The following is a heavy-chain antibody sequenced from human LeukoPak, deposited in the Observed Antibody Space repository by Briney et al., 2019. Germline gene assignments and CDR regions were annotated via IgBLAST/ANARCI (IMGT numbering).Heavy chain of an antibody. D-gene: IGHD6-19*01. J-gene: IGHJ5*02. CDR2: IYYSGST. CDR1: GGSISSSSYY. CDR3: ARLSGHSLPGIAVECP. Sequence: SETLSLTCTVSGGSISSSSYYWGWIRQPPGKGLEWIGSIYYSGSTYYNPSLKSRVTISVDTSKNQFSLKLSSVTAADTAVYYCARLSGHSLPGIAVECPWGQGTLVTVSS. V-gene: IGHV4-39*01.